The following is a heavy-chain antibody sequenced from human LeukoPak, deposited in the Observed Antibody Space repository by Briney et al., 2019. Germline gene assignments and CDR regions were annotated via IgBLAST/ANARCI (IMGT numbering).Heavy chain of an antibody. CDR3: ATGGGFGELLNPYYYGMDV. D-gene: IGHD3-10*01. J-gene: IGHJ6*02. CDR2: FDPEDGET. CDR1: GYTLTEIS. Sequence: ASVKVSCKVSGYTLTEISMHWVRQAPGKGLEWMGGFDPEDGETIYAQKFQGRVTMTEDTSTDTAYMELSSLGSEDTAVYYCATGGGFGELLNPYYYGMDVWGQGTTVTVSS. V-gene: IGHV1-24*01.